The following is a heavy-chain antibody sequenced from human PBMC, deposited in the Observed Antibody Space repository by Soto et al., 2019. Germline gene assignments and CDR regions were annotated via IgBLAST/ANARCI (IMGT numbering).Heavy chain of an antibody. J-gene: IGHJ4*02. D-gene: IGHD3-16*01. CDR3: ARDLAQDDYVSG. CDR1: GYIFTSYP. Sequence: ASVKVSCKASGYIFTSYPMHWVRQAPGHSLEWMGWINTGTGNTKYSQNFQGRVSTSRGTSAYTAYMELSSLRSEDTAVYYCARDLAQDDYVSGWGQGTLVTVSS. V-gene: IGHV1-3*04. CDR2: INTGTGNT.